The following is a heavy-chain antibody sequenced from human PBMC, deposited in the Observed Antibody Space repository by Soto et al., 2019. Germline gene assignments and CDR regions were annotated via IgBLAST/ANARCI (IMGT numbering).Heavy chain of an antibody. CDR3: ARKDGGNVDY. CDR2: INAGNGNT. J-gene: IGHJ4*02. Sequence: GASVKVSCKASGYTFTGYAMHWVRQAPGQRLEWMGWINAGNGNTKYSQKFQGRVTITADKSTSTAYMELSSLRSEDTAVYYCARKDGGNVDYWGQGTLVTVSS. D-gene: IGHD2-15*01. V-gene: IGHV1-3*01. CDR1: GYTFTGYA.